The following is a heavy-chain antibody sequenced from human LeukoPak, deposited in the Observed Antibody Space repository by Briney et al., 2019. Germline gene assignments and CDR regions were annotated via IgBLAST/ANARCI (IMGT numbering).Heavy chain of an antibody. J-gene: IGHJ4*02. V-gene: IGHV4-59*01. CDR3: ARARYSRAPFDY. CDR2: IYYSGST. CDR1: GGSISSYY. D-gene: IGHD6-25*01. Sequence: SETLSLTCIVSGGSISSYYWSWLRQPPGKGLEWIGYIYYSGSTNYNPSLKSRVTISVVTSKNQFSLKLSSVTAADTAVYYCARARYSRAPFDYWGQGTLITVPS.